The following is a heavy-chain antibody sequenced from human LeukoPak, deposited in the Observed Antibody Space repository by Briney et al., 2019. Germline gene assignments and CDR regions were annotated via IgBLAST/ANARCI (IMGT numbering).Heavy chain of an antibody. D-gene: IGHD2-15*01. V-gene: IGHV4-39*07. J-gene: IGHJ4*02. CDR3: ARVRCSGGSCYLGY. CDR1: DGSISSSNYY. CDR2: IYYSGST. Sequence: SETLSLTCTVSDGSISSSNYYWGWIRQPPGKGLEWIGSIYYSGSTNYNPSLKSRVTISVDTSKNQFSLKLSSVTAADTAVYYCARVRCSGGSCYLGYWGQGTLVTVSS.